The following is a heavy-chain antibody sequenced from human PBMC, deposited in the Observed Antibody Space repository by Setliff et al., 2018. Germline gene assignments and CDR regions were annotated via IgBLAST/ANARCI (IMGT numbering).Heavy chain of an antibody. J-gene: IGHJ6*03. CDR1: GFAFSTYR. V-gene: IGHV3-48*01. CDR3: ARVIYFYYMDV. Sequence: GGSLRLSCAASGFAFSTYRMNWVRQAPGKGLEWVSYITSSSSTIDYADSVKGRFTISRDDAKNSLYLQMNSLRAEDTAVYYCARVIYFYYMDVWGKGATVTVSS. CDR2: ITSSSSTI.